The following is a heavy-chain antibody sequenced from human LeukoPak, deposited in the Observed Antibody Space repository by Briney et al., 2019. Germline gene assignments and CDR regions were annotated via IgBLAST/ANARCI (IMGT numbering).Heavy chain of an antibody. CDR2: KPFDGSNK. J-gene: IGHJ6*03. CDR3: AKVSRIFGVVTYYSYYYIDV. D-gene: IGHD3-3*02. Sequence: GGSLRLSCAASGFTFSNHGMHWVRQAPGKGLEWVAFKPFDGSNKYHADSVKGRFTISRDNSKNTLYLQMNSLRAEDTAVYYCAKVSRIFGVVTYYSYYYIDVWGRGTTVTVSS. CDR1: GFTFSNHG. V-gene: IGHV3-30*02.